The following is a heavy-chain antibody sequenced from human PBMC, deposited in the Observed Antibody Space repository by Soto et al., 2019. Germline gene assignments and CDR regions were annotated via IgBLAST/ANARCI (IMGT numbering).Heavy chain of an antibody. CDR3: AKWGGLLCSEGAGMDV. D-gene: IGHD3-10*02. J-gene: IGHJ6*02. CDR2: ISGSGGST. CDR1: GFTFSSYA. V-gene: IGHV3-23*01. Sequence: GGSLRLSCAASGFTFSSYAMSWVRQAPGKGLEWVSAISGSGGSTYYAGSVKGRFTISRDNSKNTLYLQMNSLRAEDTAVYYCAKWGGLLCSEGAGMDVWGQGTTVTVSS.